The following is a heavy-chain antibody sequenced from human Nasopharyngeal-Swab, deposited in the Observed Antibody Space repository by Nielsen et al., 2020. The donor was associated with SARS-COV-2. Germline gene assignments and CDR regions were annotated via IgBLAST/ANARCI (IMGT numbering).Heavy chain of an antibody. CDR1: GGSISSYY. V-gene: IGHV4-59*01. Sequence: SETLSLTCTVSGGSISSYYWSWIRQPPGKGLEWIGYIYYSGSTNYNPSLKSRVTISVDTSKNQFSLKLSSVTAADTAVYYCARAYSSSWYPGYYYYDMDVWGQGTTVTVSS. D-gene: IGHD6-13*01. CDR3: ARAYSSSWYPGYYYYDMDV. CDR2: IYYSGST. J-gene: IGHJ6*02.